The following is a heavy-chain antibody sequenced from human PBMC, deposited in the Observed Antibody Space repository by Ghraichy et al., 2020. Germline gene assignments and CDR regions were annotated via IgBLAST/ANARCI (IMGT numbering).Heavy chain of an antibody. J-gene: IGHJ3*02. CDR2: FDPEDGET. D-gene: IGHD2-2*01. CDR3: ATPYCSSTSCNDAFDI. CDR1: GYTLTELS. Sequence: ASVKVSGKVSGYTLTELSMHWVRQAPGKGLEWMGGFDPEDGETIYAQKFQGRVTMTEDTSTDTAYMELSSLRSEDTAVYYCATPYCSSTSCNDAFDIWGQGTMVTVSS. V-gene: IGHV1-24*01.